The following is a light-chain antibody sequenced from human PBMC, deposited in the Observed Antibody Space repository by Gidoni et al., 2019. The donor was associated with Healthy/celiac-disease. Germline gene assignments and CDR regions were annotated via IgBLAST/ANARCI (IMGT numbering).Light chain of an antibody. CDR1: QNISNY. CDR3: QQYDNLSLT. V-gene: IGKV1-33*01. CDR2: DAS. Sequence: DIHMTQSPSSLSAAVGDRVTMTCQARQNISNYLTWYQQEPGKAPKLLIYDASNLERGVPSRFSGSGSGTDFTFTISSLQPEDIATYYCQQYDNLSLTFGGXTKVEIK. J-gene: IGKJ4*01.